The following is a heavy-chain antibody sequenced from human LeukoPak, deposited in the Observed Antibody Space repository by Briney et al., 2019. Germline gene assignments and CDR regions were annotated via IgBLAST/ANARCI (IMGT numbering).Heavy chain of an antibody. CDR2: ISDDGGNK. D-gene: IGHD2-2*01. Sequence: GGSLRLSCTASKFNLSSYATHWVRQAPGKGLEWVAVISDDGGNKYYADSVKGRFTISRDNSKNTLSLLMNSLRAEDTALYYCAKRGSCTSISCLSTTLDSWGQGALVTVSS. J-gene: IGHJ4*02. CDR3: AKRGSCTSISCLSTTLDS. V-gene: IGHV3-30-3*02. CDR1: KFNLSSYA.